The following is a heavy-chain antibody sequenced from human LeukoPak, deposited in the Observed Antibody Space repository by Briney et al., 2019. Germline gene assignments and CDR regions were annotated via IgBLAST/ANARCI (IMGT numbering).Heavy chain of an antibody. Sequence: SETLSLTCTVSGGSISSYYWSWIRQPPGKGLEWVGYIYYSGSTNYNPSLKSRVTISVDTSKNQFSLKLGSVTAAETAVYYCARKDGDYWGQGILVTVSS. CDR3: ARKDGDY. CDR2: IYYSGST. CDR1: GGSISSYY. D-gene: IGHD2-15*01. V-gene: IGHV4-59*08. J-gene: IGHJ4*02.